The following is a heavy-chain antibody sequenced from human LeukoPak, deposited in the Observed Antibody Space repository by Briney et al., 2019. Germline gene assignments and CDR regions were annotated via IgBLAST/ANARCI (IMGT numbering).Heavy chain of an antibody. J-gene: IGHJ6*02. CDR2: IIPIFGTA. Sequence: GSSVKVSSKASGGTFSSYAISWVRQAPGQGLEWMGGIIPIFGTANYAQKFQGRVTITADESTSTAYMELSSLRSEDTAVYYCARDRSVVVVAATIGDYYYGMDVWGQGTTVTVSS. V-gene: IGHV1-69*01. CDR1: GGTFSSYA. CDR3: ARDRSVVVVAATIGDYYYGMDV. D-gene: IGHD2-15*01.